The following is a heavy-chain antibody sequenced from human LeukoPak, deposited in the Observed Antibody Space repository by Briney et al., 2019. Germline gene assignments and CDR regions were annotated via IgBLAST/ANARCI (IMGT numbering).Heavy chain of an antibody. J-gene: IGHJ4*02. V-gene: IGHV3-11*01. CDR1: GFTFSDNY. D-gene: IGHD2-21*02. CDR3: ARDKGARGGDRNFDY. Sequence: GRSLRLSCPTSGFTFSDNYMSWIRQAPGKGREWVSYISSSGSTNSYADSVKGPFTISRDTAKNSLYLQMNSLRAEDTAVYYCARDKGARGGDRNFDYWGQGTLVTVSS. CDR2: ISSSGSTN.